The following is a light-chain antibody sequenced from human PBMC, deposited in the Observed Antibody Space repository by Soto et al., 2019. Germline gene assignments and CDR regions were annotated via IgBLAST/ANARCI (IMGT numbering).Light chain of an antibody. Sequence: QSALTQPASVSGSPGQSITISCTGTSSDVGGYNYVSWYKQHPGKAPKLMIYDVSNRPSGVSNRFSGSKSGNTASLTISGLQAEAEADYYCSSYTSSSTLYVFGTGTKVTVL. J-gene: IGLJ1*01. CDR3: SSYTSSSTLYV. CDR1: SSDVGGYNY. CDR2: DVS. V-gene: IGLV2-14*01.